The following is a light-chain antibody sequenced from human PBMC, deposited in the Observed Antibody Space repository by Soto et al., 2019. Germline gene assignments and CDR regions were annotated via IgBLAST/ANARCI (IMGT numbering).Light chain of an antibody. CDR1: QSVSTY. Sequence: ETVLTQSPAILSLSPGERATLSRRASQSVSTYLAWYQQKPGQAPRLLIYDASNRATGIPARFIGSGSGTDFTLTIGGLEPEDSAVYYCQQRINWPLTFGGGTKVDIK. CDR2: DAS. V-gene: IGKV3-11*01. CDR3: QQRINWPLT. J-gene: IGKJ4*01.